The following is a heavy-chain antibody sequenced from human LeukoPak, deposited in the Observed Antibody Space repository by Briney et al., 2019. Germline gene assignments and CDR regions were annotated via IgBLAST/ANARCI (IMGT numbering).Heavy chain of an antibody. CDR3: ARDLTPPLYGSGSYSLKNPEGY. V-gene: IGHV3-20*04. J-gene: IGHJ4*02. D-gene: IGHD3-10*01. CDR1: GFTFDDYG. Sequence: GGSLRLSCAASGFTFDDYGMSWVRQAPGKGQEWVSGINWNGGSTGYADSVKGRFTISRDNAKNSLYLQMNSLRAEDTALYYCARDLTPPLYGSGSYSLKNPEGYWGQGTLVTVSS. CDR2: INWNGGST.